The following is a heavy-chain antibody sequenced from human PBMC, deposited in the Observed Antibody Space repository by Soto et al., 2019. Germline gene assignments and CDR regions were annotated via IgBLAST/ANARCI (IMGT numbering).Heavy chain of an antibody. D-gene: IGHD2-15*01. CDR1: GGTFSSYA. V-gene: IGHV1-69*13. CDR3: ARAMVVVVVAATAAFDI. J-gene: IGHJ3*02. Sequence: SVQVSCKASGGTFSSYAISWVRQAPGQGLEWMGGIIPIFGTANYAQKFQGRVTITADESTSTAYMELSSLRSEDTAVYYCARAMVVVVVAATAAFDIWGQGTMVTVSS. CDR2: IIPIFGTA.